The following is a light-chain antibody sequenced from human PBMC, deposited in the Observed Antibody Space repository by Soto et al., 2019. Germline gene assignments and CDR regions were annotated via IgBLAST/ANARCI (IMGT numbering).Light chain of an antibody. CDR3: SSYAGSNNPFV. J-gene: IGLJ1*01. CDR1: SSDVGGYNY. CDR2: EVT. Sequence: QSGLTQPPSASGSPGQSVTISCTGTSSDVGGYNYVSWYQQHPGEAPKLMIYEVTKRPSGVPHRFSGSKSGNTASLTVSGLQAEDEADYYCSSYAGSNNPFVFGTGTKLTVL. V-gene: IGLV2-8*01.